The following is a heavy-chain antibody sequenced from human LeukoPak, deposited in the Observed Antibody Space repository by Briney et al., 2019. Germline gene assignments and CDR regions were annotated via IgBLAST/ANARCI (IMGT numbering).Heavy chain of an antibody. CDR1: GGTFSSYA. D-gene: IGHD2-2*01. V-gene: IGHV1-69*05. Sequence: GASVKVSCKASGGTFSSYAISWVRQAPGQGLEWMGGIIPIFGTANYAQKFQGRVMITTDESTSTAYMELSSLRSEDTAVYYCARNSLGDIVVVPAALYGRAFDIWGQGTMVTVSS. CDR2: IIPIFGTA. CDR3: ARNSLGDIVVVPAALYGRAFDI. J-gene: IGHJ3*02.